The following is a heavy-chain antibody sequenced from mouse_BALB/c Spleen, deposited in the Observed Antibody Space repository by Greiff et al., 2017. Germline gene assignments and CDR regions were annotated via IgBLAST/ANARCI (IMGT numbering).Heavy chain of an antibody. D-gene: IGHD2-14*01. CDR2: ILPGSGST. Sequence: VQLQQSVAELMKPGASVKISCTATGYTFSSYWIEWVKQRPGHGLEWIGEILPGSGSTNYNEKFKGKATFTADTSSNTAYMQLSILTSEDSVVYYCARRGDYRYYYYAMDYWGQGTSVTVSS. J-gene: IGHJ4*01. CDR3: ARRGDYRYYYYAMDY. CDR1: GYTFSSYW. V-gene: IGHV1-9*01.